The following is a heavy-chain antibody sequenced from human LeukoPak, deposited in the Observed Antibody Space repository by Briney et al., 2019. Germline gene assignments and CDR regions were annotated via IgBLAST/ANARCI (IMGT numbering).Heavy chain of an antibody. CDR3: AADQGSGWYV. CDR2: IVVGSGNT. D-gene: IGHD6-19*01. J-gene: IGHJ4*02. V-gene: IGHV1-58*02. CDR1: LCSFTSSA. Sequence: GASVKVSCKASLCSFTSSAMQWVRQARGQRLEWIGWIVVGSGNTNYAQKFQERVTITRDMSTSTAYMELSSLRSEDTAVYYCAADQGSGWYVWGQGTLVTVSS.